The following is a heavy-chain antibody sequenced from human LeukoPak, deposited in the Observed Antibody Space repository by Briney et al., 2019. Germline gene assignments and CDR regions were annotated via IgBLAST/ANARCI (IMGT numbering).Heavy chain of an antibody. J-gene: IGHJ4*02. V-gene: IGHV1-18*01. CDR2: ITTYNNNT. D-gene: IGHD3-9*01. Sequence: ASVKVSCKTSGYTFASYAISWVRQAPGQGLEWMGWITTYNNNTNYAQKFQGRVTMTRDTSISTAYMELSRLRSEDTAVYYCARTDYDILTGYSLLLDYWGQGTLVTVSS. CDR3: ARTDYDILTGYSLLLDY. CDR1: GYTFASYA.